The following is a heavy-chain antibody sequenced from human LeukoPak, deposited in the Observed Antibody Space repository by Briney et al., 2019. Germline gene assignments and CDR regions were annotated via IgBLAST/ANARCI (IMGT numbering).Heavy chain of an antibody. J-gene: IGHJ4*02. CDR1: GFTFSNAW. CDR3: TIDEAIFGVVIDY. D-gene: IGHD3-3*01. Sequence: PGGSLRLSCAASGFTFSNAWMSWVRQAPGKGLEWVGRIKSKTDGGTTDYAAPVKGRFTISRDDSKNTLYLQMNSLKTEDTAVYYCTIDEAIFGVVIDYWGQGTLVTVSS. V-gene: IGHV3-15*01. CDR2: IKSKTDGGTT.